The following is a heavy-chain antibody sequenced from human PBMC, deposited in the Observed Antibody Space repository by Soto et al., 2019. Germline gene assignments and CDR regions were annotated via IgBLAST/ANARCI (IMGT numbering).Heavy chain of an antibody. CDR3: ARLGSGDYGGYVGSDY. D-gene: IGHD5-12*01. CDR2: IKEAGSEK. CDR1: GFSFSVSY. Sequence: EVHLVESGGGLVQPGGSLRLSCAATGFSFSVSYMTWVRQAPGKGLEWVATIKEAGSEKYYADSVRGRFTISKDNAERSVWLQMSGLRAEDTAVYYCARLGSGDYGGYVGSDYWGQGTLVTVSS. V-gene: IGHV3-7*05. J-gene: IGHJ4*02.